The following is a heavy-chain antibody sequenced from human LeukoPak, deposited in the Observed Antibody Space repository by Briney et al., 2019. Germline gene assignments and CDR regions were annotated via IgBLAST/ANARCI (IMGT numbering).Heavy chain of an antibody. CDR2: IWYDGGTK. J-gene: IGHJ4*02. V-gene: IGHV3-33*01. CDR1: GFTFSSYG. D-gene: IGHD4-17*01. Sequence: GGSLRLSCAASGFTFSSYGMHWVRQAPGKGLERVAVIWYDGGTKYYADSVKGRFTISRDNSKNTLYLQMNSLRAEDTAVYYCVRDDSGDYNYFDYCGQGTLVTVSS. CDR3: VRDDSGDYNYFDY.